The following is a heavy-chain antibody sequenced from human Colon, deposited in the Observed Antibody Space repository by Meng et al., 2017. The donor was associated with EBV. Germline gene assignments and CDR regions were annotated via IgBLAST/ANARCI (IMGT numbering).Heavy chain of an antibody. CDR3: ASDPPQFGYRSFDF. CDR2: IVPLFGTP. CDR1: GGNFISYA. Sequence: QVQLVQSGAEVKMPGSSVMVSCLSAGGNFISYAINWVRQAPGQGLEWMCGIVPLFGTPNYAQKFQGRVTITADESTTTAYLELSSLRFDDTALYYCASDPPQFGYRSFDFWGQGTLVTVSS. V-gene: IGHV1-69*01. J-gene: IGHJ4*02. D-gene: IGHD5-18*01.